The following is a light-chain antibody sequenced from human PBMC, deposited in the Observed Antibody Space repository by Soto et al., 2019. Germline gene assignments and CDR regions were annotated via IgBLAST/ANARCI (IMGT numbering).Light chain of an antibody. V-gene: IGKV1-5*01. CDR3: QQYNSSPFG. CDR1: QSMRNW. CDR2: DAS. J-gene: IGKJ3*01. Sequence: DIQRTQSPSTLSATAGDRVTITCRASQSMRNWLAWYQQKPGKAPKLLIYDASTLDSGVPSRFGGSGSGTEFTLTITSLQTADFATYHCQQYNSSPFGFGPGTKGDIK.